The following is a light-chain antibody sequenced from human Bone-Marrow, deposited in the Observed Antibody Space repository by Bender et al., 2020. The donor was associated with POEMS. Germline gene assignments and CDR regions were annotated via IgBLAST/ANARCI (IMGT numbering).Light chain of an antibody. V-gene: IGLV3-21*03. CDR3: QVWDSSSDHVV. Sequence: SYVLTQPPSVSVAPGKTARITCGGNNIGSKSVHWYQQKPGQAPVLVVYDPSDRPSGIPERFSGSNSGNTATLTISRVEAGDEADYYCQVWDSSSDHVVFGGGTKLTVL. CDR2: DPS. J-gene: IGLJ3*02. CDR1: NIGSKS.